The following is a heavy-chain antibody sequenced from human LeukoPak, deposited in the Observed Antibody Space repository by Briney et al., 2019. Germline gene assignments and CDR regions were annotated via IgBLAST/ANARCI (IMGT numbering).Heavy chain of an antibody. V-gene: IGHV4-61*02. J-gene: IGHJ4*02. CDR3: AREGERYSYYFDY. CDR2: IYTSGRT. D-gene: IGHD1-1*01. CDR1: GGSISSGSYY. Sequence: SETLSLTCTVSGGSISSGSYYWSWIRQPAGKGLEWIGRIYTSGRTDYNPSLKSRVTISVDTSKNQFSLKLSSVTAADTAVYYCAREGERYSYYFDYWGQGTLVTVSS.